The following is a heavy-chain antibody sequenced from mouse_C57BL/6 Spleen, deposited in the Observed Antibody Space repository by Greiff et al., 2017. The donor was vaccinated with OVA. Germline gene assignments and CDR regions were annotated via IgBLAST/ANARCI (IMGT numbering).Heavy chain of an antibody. CDR1: GFSLTSYG. CDR2: IWSGGST. CDR3: ARNPRTGTRDAMDY. J-gene: IGHJ4*01. Sequence: VHLVESGPGLVQPSQSLSITCTVSGFSLTSYGVHWVRQSPGKGLEWLGVIWSGGSTDYNAAFISRLSISKDNSKSQVFFKMNSLQADDTAIYYCARNPRTGTRDAMDYWGQGTSVTVSS. V-gene: IGHV2-2*01. D-gene: IGHD4-1*01.